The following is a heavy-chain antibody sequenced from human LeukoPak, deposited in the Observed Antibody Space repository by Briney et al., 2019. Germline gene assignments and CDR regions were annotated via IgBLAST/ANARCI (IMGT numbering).Heavy chain of an antibody. D-gene: IGHD2-2*01. J-gene: IGHJ4*02. V-gene: IGHV3-53*01. CDR1: GFTVSSNY. Sequence: GGSLRLSCAASGFTVSSNYMSWVRQAPGKGLEWVSVIYSGGSTYYADSVKGRFTISRDNAKNSLYLQMNSLRAEDTAVYYCARDALYCSSTSCLFDYWGQGTLVTVSS. CDR2: IYSGGST. CDR3: ARDALYCSSTSCLFDY.